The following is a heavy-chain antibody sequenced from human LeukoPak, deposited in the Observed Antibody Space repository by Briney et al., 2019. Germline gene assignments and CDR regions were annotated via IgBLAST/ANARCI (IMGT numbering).Heavy chain of an antibody. CDR3: ARGRYLTTLGGAAAGFLDY. D-gene: IGHD6-13*01. V-gene: IGHV4-4*07. J-gene: IGHJ4*02. Sequence: SETLSLTCTVSGGSISNYYWSWIRQPAGKGLECIGHIYTSGSTNYNPSLKSRVTMSVDTSQKQFSLRLTSVRAADTAVYYCARGRYLTTLGGAAAGFLDYWGQGTVVTVSS. CDR1: GGSISNYY. CDR2: IYTSGST.